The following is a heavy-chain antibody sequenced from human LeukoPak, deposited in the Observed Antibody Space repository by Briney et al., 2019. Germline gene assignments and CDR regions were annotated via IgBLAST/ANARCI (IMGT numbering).Heavy chain of an antibody. D-gene: IGHD3-3*01. CDR2: IKQDGSEK. CDR1: GFTFSSYW. CDR3: ARERNDFWSGYRKSPFFDY. V-gene: IGHV3-7*01. Sequence: RSGGSLRLSCAASGFTFSSYWMSWVRQAPGKGLEWVANIKQDGSEKYYVDSVKGRFTISRDNAKNSLYLQMNSLRAEDTAVYYCARERNDFWSGYRKSPFFDYWGQGTLVTVSS. J-gene: IGHJ4*02.